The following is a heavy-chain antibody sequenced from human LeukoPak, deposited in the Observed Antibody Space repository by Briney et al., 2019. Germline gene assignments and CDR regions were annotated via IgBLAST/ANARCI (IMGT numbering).Heavy chain of an antibody. CDR2: IGTAGDT. J-gene: IGHJ4*02. CDR1: GFTFSDYD. V-gene: IGHV3-13*01. CDR3: ARVAKERVGGVYYFDY. D-gene: IGHD1-1*01. Sequence: GGSLRRSCAASGFTFSDYDMHWVRQATGKGLEWVSAIGTAGDTYYTGSVKGRFTISRENAKNSLYLQMNSLRAGDTAVYYCARVAKERVGGVYYFDYWGQGTLVTVSS.